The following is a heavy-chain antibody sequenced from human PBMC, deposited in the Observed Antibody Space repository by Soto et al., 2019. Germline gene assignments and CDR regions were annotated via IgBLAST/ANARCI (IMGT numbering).Heavy chain of an antibody. CDR3: VTVLPHANSWFDY. CDR1: GFTFSNVW. Sequence: GHLVESGGGFVKPGGSLTLSCAASGFTFSNVWLSWVRQGPGKGLEWLGRIKSRTENETTDYASPPRGRFIISRDDSKNMLYLQLNRLKSAATGVYYCVTVLPHANSWFDYWGQGTPVTVSS. V-gene: IGHV3-15*01. J-gene: IGHJ4*02. D-gene: IGHD2-2*01. CDR2: IKSRTENETT.